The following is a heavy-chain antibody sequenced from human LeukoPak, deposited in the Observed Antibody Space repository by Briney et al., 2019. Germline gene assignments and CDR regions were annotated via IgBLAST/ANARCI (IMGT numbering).Heavy chain of an antibody. CDR2: IKQDGNEK. J-gene: IGHJ3*02. CDR1: GFTFSSYW. Sequence: GGSLRLSCAASGFTFSSYWMNWVRQAPGKGLEWVANIKQDGNEKYYVDSVKGRFTISRDNAKDSLYLQMDSLRVEDTAVYYCARPITVSGATDGFDIWGQGTMVTVSS. D-gene: IGHD3-3*01. CDR3: ARPITVSGATDGFDI. V-gene: IGHV3-7*01.